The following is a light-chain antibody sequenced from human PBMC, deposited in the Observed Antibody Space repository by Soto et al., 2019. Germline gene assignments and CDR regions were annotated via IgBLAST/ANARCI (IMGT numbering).Light chain of an antibody. J-gene: IGKJ4*01. CDR2: AAS. CDR3: QQRYSTPPT. V-gene: IGKV1-39*01. Sequence: DIQMTQSPSALSASVGDRVTITCRASQSISSYLNWYQQKPGKAPKLLIYAASSLQSGVPSRFSGSGSGTEFTLTISSLQPEDFATYYCQQRYSTPPTFGGGNKLEIK. CDR1: QSISSY.